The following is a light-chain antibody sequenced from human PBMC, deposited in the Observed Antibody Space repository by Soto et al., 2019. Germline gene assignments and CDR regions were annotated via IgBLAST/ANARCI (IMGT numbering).Light chain of an antibody. CDR1: QGISNY. J-gene: IGKJ3*01. V-gene: IGKV1-27*01. CDR3: QKYDHAPFN. CDR2: AAS. Sequence: DIQMTKSPSSLSASVGDRVTITCRASQGISNYLSWYQQKPGKVPKFLIYAASTLKSGVTSRFSGSGSGTDFTLTISNLHPEDVATYYCQKYDHAPFNFRTGTKLDIK.